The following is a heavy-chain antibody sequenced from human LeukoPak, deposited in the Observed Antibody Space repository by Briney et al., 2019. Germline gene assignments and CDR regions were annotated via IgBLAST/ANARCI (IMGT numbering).Heavy chain of an antibody. D-gene: IGHD3-22*01. CDR1: GFTFSSYS. Sequence: PGGSLRLSCAASGFTFSSYSMNWVRQAPGKGLEWVSSISSSSSYIYYADSVKGRFTISRDNAKNSLYPQMNSLRAEDTAVYYCARDALSITMIVVPNFDYWGQGTLVTASS. CDR3: ARDALSITMIVVPNFDY. CDR2: ISSSSSYI. J-gene: IGHJ4*02. V-gene: IGHV3-21*01.